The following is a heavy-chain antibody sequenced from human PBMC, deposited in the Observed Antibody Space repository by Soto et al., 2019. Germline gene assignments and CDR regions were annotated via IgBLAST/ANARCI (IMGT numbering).Heavy chain of an antibody. Sequence: GGSLRLSCAASGFTFSSYDMHWVRQATGKGLEWVSAIGTAGDTYYPGSVKGRFTISRENAKNSLYLQMNSLRAEDTAAHYCASSRGVRGDVRVAKVGYYYYGMDVWGQGTTVTVSS. CDR3: ASSRGVRGDVRVAKVGYYYYGMDV. CDR2: IGTAGDT. J-gene: IGHJ6*02. D-gene: IGHD3-10*01. V-gene: IGHV3-13*01. CDR1: GFTFSSYD.